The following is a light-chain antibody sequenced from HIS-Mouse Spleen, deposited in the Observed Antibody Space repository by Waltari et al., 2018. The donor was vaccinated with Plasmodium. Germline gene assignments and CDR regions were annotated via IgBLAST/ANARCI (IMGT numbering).Light chain of an antibody. CDR3: AAWDDSLNGVV. J-gene: IGLJ2*01. CDR2: SNN. V-gene: IGLV1-44*01. Sequence: QSVLTQPPSASGTPGQRVTISCSGSISSIGSNTVNWYQQLPGTAPKLLIYSNNPRPSGVPDRFSGSKSGTSASLAISGLQSEDEADYYCAAWDDSLNGVVFAGGTKLTV. CDR1: ISSIGSNT.